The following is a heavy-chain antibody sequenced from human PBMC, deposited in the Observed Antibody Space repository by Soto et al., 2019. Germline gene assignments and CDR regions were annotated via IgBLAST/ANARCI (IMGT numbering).Heavy chain of an antibody. D-gene: IGHD3-3*01. CDR2: IYYSGST. J-gene: IGHJ5*02. Sequence: SETLSLTCTVSGGSISSYYWSWIRQPPGKGLEWIGYIYYSGSTNYNPSLKSRVTISVDTSKNQFSLKLSSVTAADTAVYYCARHDAHDVSATIFGEGDWFDPWGQGTLVTVSS. CDR1: GGSISSYY. V-gene: IGHV4-59*08. CDR3: ARHDAHDVSATIFGEGDWFDP.